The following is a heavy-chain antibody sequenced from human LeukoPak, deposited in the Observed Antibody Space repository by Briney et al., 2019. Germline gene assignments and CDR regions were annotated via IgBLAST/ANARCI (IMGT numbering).Heavy chain of an antibody. CDR3: AKDSSSWYGYLQH. J-gene: IGHJ1*01. D-gene: IGHD6-13*01. CDR2: ISYDGSNK. V-gene: IGHV3-30*18. CDR1: GFTFSSYG. Sequence: GGPLRLSCAASGFTFSSYGMHGVRQAPGKGLEGVAVISYDGSNKYYADSVKGRFTISRDNSKNTLYLQMNSLRAEDTAVYYCAKDSSSWYGYLQHWGQGTLVTVSS.